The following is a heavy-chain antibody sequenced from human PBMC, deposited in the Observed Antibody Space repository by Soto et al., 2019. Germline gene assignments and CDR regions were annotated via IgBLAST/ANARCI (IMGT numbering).Heavy chain of an antibody. CDR3: ARGRYCLTGRCFPNWVDA. CDR1: GDSISNLDYF. Sequence: SETLSLTCSVSGDSISNLDYFWAWIRQPPGQALEYIGYIYKSATTYYNPSFESRVAISVDTSKSQFSLNVTSVTAADTAVYFCARGRYCLTGRCFPNWVDAWGQGALVNVS. D-gene: IGHD7-27*01. CDR2: IYKSATT. V-gene: IGHV4-30-4*01. J-gene: IGHJ5*02.